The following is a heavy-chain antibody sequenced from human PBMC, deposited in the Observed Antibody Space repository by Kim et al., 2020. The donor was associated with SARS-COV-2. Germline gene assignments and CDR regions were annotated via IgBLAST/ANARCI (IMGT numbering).Heavy chain of an antibody. V-gene: IGHV3-30*03. CDR2: ISYDGSNK. J-gene: IGHJ4*02. Sequence: GGSLRLSCAASGFTFSSYGMHWVRQAPGKGLEWVAVISYDGSNKYYADSVKGRFTISRDNSKNTLYLQMNSLRAEDTAVYYCARKEMAAAGTYGYWGQGTLVTVSS. D-gene: IGHD6-13*01. CDR1: GFTFSSYG. CDR3: ARKEMAAAGTYGY.